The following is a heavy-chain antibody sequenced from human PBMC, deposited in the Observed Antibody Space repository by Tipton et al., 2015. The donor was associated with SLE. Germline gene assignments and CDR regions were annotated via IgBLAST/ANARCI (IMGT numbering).Heavy chain of an antibody. J-gene: IGHJ3*02. CDR2: INHSGST. D-gene: IGHD7-27*01. CDR3: ARGRELGRDDAFDI. V-gene: IGHV4-34*01. CDR1: GGSFSGYY. Sequence: LRLSCAVYGGSFSGYYWSWIRQPPGKGLEWIGEINHSGSTNYNPSLKSRATISVDTSKNQFSLKLSSVTAADTAVYYCARGRELGRDDAFDIWGQGTMVTVSS.